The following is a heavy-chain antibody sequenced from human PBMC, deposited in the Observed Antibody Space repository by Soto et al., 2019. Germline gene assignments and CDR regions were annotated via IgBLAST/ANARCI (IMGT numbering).Heavy chain of an antibody. CDR3: ARDKGRGIAAAERYIAYGYYYGMDV. CDR2: ISYDGSNK. Sequence: GGSPRLSCAASGFTFSSYAMHWVRQAPGKGLEWVAVISYDGSNKYYADSVKGRFTISRDNSKNTLYLQMNSLRAEDTAVYYCARDKGRGIAAAERYIAYGYYYGMDVWGQGTTVTVSS. V-gene: IGHV3-30-3*01. J-gene: IGHJ6*02. D-gene: IGHD6-13*01. CDR1: GFTFSSYA.